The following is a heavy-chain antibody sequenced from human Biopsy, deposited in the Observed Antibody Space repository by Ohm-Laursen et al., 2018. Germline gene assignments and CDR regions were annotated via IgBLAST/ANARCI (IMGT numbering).Heavy chain of an antibody. V-gene: IGHV3-11*01. CDR3: ARRLTTSFGMDV. CDR1: GFTFSDYY. J-gene: IGHJ6*02. CDR2: ITNTGRTV. Sequence: SLRLSCAASGFTFSDYYMNWIRQAPGKGPEWVSFITNTGRTVYADSVKGRFTISRDNADNSLHLQMKSLRAEDTAVYYCARRLTTSFGMDVWGQGTTVTVSS. D-gene: IGHD4/OR15-4a*01.